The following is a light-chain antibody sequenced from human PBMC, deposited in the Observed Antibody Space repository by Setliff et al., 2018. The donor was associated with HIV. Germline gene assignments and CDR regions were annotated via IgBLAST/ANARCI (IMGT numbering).Light chain of an antibody. CDR3: SSYAITNTLP. CDR1: SSDVGGYNY. CDR2: EVR. Sequence: QSALSQPASVSGSPGQSITISCTGTSSDVGGYNYVSWYQQHPGKAPKLILYEVRNRPSGVSNRFSGSKSGNTASLTISGLQAEDEADYYCSSYAITNTLPFGTGTKVTV. V-gene: IGLV2-14*01. J-gene: IGLJ1*01.